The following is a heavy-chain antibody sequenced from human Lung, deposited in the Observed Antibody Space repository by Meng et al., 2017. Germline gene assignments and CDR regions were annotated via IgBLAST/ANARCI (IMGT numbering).Heavy chain of an antibody. D-gene: IGHD3-10*01. J-gene: IGHJ2*01. CDR1: GYTFSSYA. CDR3: ASGWFGELFGYFDL. V-gene: IGHV7-4-1*02. Sequence: VRMGQSGSELRKPGASGKVSCKSSGYTFSSYAMNWVRQAPGQGLEWMGWINTNTGNPTYAQGFTGRFVFSLDTSVSTAYLQISSLKAEDTAVYYCASGWFGELFGYFDLWGRGTLVTVSS. CDR2: INTNTGNP.